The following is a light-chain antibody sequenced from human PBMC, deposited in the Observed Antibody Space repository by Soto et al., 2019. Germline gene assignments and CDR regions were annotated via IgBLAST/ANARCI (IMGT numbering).Light chain of an antibody. Sequence: DIQLTQSPSFLSASVGDRGTITCRASQGISSYLAWYQQQPGKAPKLLIYAASTLQSGVPSRFSGSGSGTEFTLTISSLQPEDLATYYCQQLNSYPHFGPGTKVDIK. J-gene: IGKJ3*01. CDR1: QGISSY. V-gene: IGKV1-9*01. CDR2: AAS. CDR3: QQLNSYPH.